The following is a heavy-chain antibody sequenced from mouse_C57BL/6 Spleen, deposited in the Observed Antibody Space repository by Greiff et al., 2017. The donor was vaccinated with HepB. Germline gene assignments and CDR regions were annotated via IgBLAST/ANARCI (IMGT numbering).Heavy chain of an antibody. CDR2: IDPNSGGT. V-gene: IGHV1-72*01. J-gene: IGHJ1*03. CDR3: ARGCQIYYDYYWYFDV. Sequence: QVQLQQSGAELVKPGASVKLSCKASGYTFTSYWMHWVKQRPGRGLEWIGRIDPNSGGTKYNEKFKSKATLTVDKPSSTAYMQLSSLTSEDSAVYYCARGCQIYYDYYWYFDVWGTGTTVTVSS. D-gene: IGHD2-4*01. CDR1: GYTFTSYW.